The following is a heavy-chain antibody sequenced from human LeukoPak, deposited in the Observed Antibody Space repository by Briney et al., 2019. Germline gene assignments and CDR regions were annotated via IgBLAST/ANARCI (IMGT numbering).Heavy chain of an antibody. CDR2: IWYDGSNK. V-gene: IGHV3-33*06. CDR1: GFTFGSYG. Sequence: PGGSLRLSCAASGFTFGSYGMHWVRQAPGKGLEWVAVIWYDGSNKYYADSVKGRFTISRDNSKNTLYLQMNSLRAEDTAVYYCAKDDYGDYFGFDYWGQGTLVTVSS. J-gene: IGHJ4*02. CDR3: AKDDYGDYFGFDY. D-gene: IGHD4-17*01.